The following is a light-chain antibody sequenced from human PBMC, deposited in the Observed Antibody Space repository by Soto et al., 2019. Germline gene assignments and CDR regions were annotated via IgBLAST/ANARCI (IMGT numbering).Light chain of an antibody. Sequence: QSVLTQPPSASGSPGQSVAISCTGTSSDVGGYNYVSWYQRHPGKAPKLIIYEVNKRPSGVPDRFSGSKSGNTASLTVSGLQAEDEAEYYCSSCAVSDKLVFGGGTKLTVL. CDR3: SSCAVSDKLV. J-gene: IGLJ3*02. CDR1: SSDVGGYNY. CDR2: EVN. V-gene: IGLV2-8*01.